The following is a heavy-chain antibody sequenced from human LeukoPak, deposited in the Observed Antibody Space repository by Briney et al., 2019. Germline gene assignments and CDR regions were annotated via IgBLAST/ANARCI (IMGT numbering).Heavy chain of an antibody. J-gene: IGHJ4*02. CDR2: INNDGRST. CDR3: ARDGYRDRYFDY. Sequence: PGGSLRLSCAASGFTFSTSWMHWVRQVPGKGLVWVSRINNDGRSTNFADSVKGRFAISRDSAKNSLYLQMNSLRVEDTAVYYCARDGYRDRYFDYWGQGTLVTVSS. D-gene: IGHD5-24*01. V-gene: IGHV3-74*01. CDR1: GFTFSTSW.